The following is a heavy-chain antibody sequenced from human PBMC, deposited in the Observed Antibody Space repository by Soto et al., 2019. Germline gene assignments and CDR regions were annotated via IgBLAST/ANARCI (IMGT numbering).Heavy chain of an antibody. J-gene: IGHJ6*02. CDR3: VRQKYGDLNGLVDV. CDR1: GVSISSHK. Sequence: SDTLSLTCTVSGVSISSHKWSWILQPPGKGLEWIGYIHDSGSTSYNPSLKSRVTISVDTSKKQFSLKLSSVTAADTAVYYCVRQKYGDLNGLVDVWGQGTMVTFSS. D-gene: IGHD4-17*01. V-gene: IGHV4-59*08. CDR2: IHDSGST.